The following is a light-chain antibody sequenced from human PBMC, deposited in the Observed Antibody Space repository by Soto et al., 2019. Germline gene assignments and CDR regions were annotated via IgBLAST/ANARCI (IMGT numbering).Light chain of an antibody. CDR3: QQYESYSWT. Sequence: DIQMTQSASALSASVGDRVTITCRASQSIKTWLAWYQRKPGRAPNLLIYDASSLQSGVPSRFSGSGSGTEFTLTISSLQPDDSATYYCQQYESYSWTFGQGTKVDNK. J-gene: IGKJ1*01. V-gene: IGKV1-5*01. CDR1: QSIKTW. CDR2: DAS.